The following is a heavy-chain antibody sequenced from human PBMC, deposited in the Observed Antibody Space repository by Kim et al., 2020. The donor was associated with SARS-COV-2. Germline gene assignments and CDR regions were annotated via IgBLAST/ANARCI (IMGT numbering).Heavy chain of an antibody. J-gene: IGHJ4*02. Sequence: GGSLRLSCAASGFTFSSYAMHWVRQAPGKGLEWVAVISYDGSNKYYADSVKGRFTISRDNSKNTLYLQMNSLRAEDTAVYYCARPISGYDSFDYWGQGTLVTVSS. V-gene: IGHV3-30*04. D-gene: IGHD5-12*01. CDR3: ARPISGYDSFDY. CDR2: ISYDGSNK. CDR1: GFTFSSYA.